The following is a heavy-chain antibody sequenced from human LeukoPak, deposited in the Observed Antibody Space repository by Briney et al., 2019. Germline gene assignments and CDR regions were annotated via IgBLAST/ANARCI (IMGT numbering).Heavy chain of an antibody. CDR2: VYYSGST. CDR1: GGSISSSSYY. J-gene: IGHJ6*03. CDR3: ARHNNGRNYYYMDV. D-gene: IGHD1/OR15-1a*01. V-gene: IGHV4-39*01. Sequence: SETLSLTCTVSGGSISSSSYYWGWIRQPPGKGLEWIGSVYYSGSTYYNPSLKSRVTISVDTSKNQFSLKLSSVTAADTAAYYCARHNNGRNYYYMDVWGKGTTVTVSS.